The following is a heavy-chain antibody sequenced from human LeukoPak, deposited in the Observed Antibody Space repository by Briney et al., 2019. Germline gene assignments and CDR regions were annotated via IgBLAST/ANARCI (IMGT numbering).Heavy chain of an antibody. V-gene: IGHV4-59*01. CDR3: ARVGAMHYYGSEPHWFDP. CDR2: IYYSGST. D-gene: IGHD3-10*01. J-gene: IGHJ5*02. CDR1: GGSISSYY. Sequence: SETLSLTCTVSGGSISSYYWSWIRQPPGKGLEWIGYIYYSGSTNYNPSLKSRVTISVDTSKNQFSLKLSSVTAADTAVYYCARVGAMHYYGSEPHWFDPWGQGTLVTVSS.